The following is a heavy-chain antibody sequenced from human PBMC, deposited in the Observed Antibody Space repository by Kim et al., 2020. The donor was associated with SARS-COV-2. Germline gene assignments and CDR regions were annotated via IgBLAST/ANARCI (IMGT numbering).Heavy chain of an antibody. D-gene: IGHD4-17*01. CDR1: GGSISSGGYY. V-gene: IGHV4-31*03. CDR3: ASLKTKGRYYGGNSGVDY. J-gene: IGHJ4*02. Sequence: SETLSLTCTVSGGSISSGGYYWSWIRQHPGKGLEWIGYIYYSGSTYYNPSLKSRVTISVDTSKNQFSLKLSSVTAADTAVYYCASLKTKGRYYGGNSGVDYWGQGTLVTVSS. CDR2: IYYSGST.